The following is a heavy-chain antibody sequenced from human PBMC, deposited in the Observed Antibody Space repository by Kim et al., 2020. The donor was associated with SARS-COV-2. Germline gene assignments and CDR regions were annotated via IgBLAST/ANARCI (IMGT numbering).Heavy chain of an antibody. V-gene: IGHV3-21*01. CDR2: ISSSSSYI. J-gene: IGHJ4*02. Sequence: GGSLRLSCAASGFTFSSYSMNWVRQAPGKGLEWVSSISSSSSYIYYADSVKGRFTISRDNAKNSLYLQMNSLRAEDTAVYYCAREDYGDNGRGEFSRWGQGTLVTVSS. D-gene: IGHD4-17*01. CDR1: GFTFSSYS. CDR3: AREDYGDNGRGEFSR.